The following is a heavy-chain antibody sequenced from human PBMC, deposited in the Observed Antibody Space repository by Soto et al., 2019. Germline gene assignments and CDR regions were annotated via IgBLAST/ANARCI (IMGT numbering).Heavy chain of an antibody. CDR2: IYWDDDK. Sequence: QITLKESGPTLVKPTQPLTLTCTFSGFSLSTSGVGVGWIRQPPGKALELLALIYWDDDKRYSPSLKSRLTITKDTSKIQVVLTMTNMDPVDRATFYCAHRHARRGYNGYEFDSWGQGTLVNVSS. CDR3: AHRHARRGYNGYEFDS. D-gene: IGHD5-12*01. CDR1: GFSLSTSGVG. V-gene: IGHV2-5*02. J-gene: IGHJ4*02.